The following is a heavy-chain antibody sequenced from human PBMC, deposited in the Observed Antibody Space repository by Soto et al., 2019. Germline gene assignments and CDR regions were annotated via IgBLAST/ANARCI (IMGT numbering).Heavy chain of an antibody. CDR3: ANSKVGKIYYMDV. CDR1: GFTFSSYA. D-gene: IGHD1-26*01. V-gene: IGHV3-23*01. J-gene: IGHJ6*03. Sequence: GRSLRLSCAPSGFTFSSYAMGWVRQAPGKGLEWVSAISGSGGSTYYADSVKGRFTISRDNSKNTLYLQMNSLRAEDTAVYYCANSKVGKIYYMDVCGKGTTVTVSS. CDR2: ISGSGGST.